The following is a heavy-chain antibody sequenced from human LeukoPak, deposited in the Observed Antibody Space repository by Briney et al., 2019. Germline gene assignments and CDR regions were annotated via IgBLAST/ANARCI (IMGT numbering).Heavy chain of an antibody. J-gene: IGHJ4*02. CDR2: IWYDGSKK. V-gene: IGHV3-33*01. Sequence: GGSLRLSCAASGYSFSSYGMQWVRQAPGKGLEWVAVIWYDGSKKYYADSVKGRFTISRDDSKNTLYLQMNSLRAEDTAIYYCARDPGTLATYFDYWGPGTLVTVSS. CDR3: ARDPGTLATYFDY. D-gene: IGHD6-13*01. CDR1: GYSFSSYG.